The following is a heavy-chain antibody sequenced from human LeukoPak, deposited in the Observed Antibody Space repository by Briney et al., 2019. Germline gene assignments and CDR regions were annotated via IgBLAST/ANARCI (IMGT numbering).Heavy chain of an antibody. V-gene: IGHV3-23*01. Sequence: GGTLRHSCAASGFTFSSYGMSWVRQAPGEGLEWVSAISGSGGSTYYADSVKGRFTISRDNAKNSLYLQMNSLRAEDTALYYCARISGSYWGERGYYFDYWGQGTLVTVSS. CDR2: ISGSGGST. J-gene: IGHJ4*02. CDR1: GFTFSSYG. D-gene: IGHD1-26*01. CDR3: ARISGSYWGERGYYFDY.